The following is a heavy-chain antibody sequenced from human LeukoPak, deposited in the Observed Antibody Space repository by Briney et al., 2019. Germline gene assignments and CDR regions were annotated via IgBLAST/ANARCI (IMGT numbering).Heavy chain of an antibody. CDR3: ARAPPYSSASWGYYGMDV. D-gene: IGHD6-6*01. CDR1: GFTFSSYD. V-gene: IGHV3-13*01. CDR2: IGIAGDT. Sequence: GGSLRLSCAASGFTFSSYDMHWVRQTIGKGLEWVSSIGIAGDTYYPGSVKGRFTISREDAKNSLYLQMNSLRAGDTAVYYCARAPPYSSASWGYYGMDVWGQGTTVTVSS. J-gene: IGHJ6*02.